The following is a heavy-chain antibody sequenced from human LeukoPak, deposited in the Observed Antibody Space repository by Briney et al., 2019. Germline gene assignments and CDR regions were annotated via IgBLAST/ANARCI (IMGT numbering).Heavy chain of an antibody. CDR3: ARDGSGPWELLARDNWFDP. J-gene: IGHJ5*02. V-gene: IGHV3-30*04. CDR1: GFTFSTYA. CDR2: ISYDGSKK. Sequence: QSGGSLRLSCAASGFTFSTYAMHWVRQAPGKGLEWVAVISYDGSKKYYADSVKGRFTISRDNSKNTLFLQMNSLRAEDTAVYYCARDGSGPWELLARDNWFDPWGQGTLVTVSS. D-gene: IGHD1-26*01.